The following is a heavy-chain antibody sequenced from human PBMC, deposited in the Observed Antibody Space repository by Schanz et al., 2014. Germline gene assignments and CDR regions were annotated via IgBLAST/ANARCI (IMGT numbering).Heavy chain of an antibody. CDR1: GFTFSSYW. J-gene: IGHJ2*01. CDR2: IKSDGSIT. V-gene: IGHV3-74*01. CDR3: AKDLGVECGDSSCKWYFDL. D-gene: IGHD6-19*01. Sequence: EVQLVESGGGLVQPGGSLRLSCAASGFTFSSYWMHWVRQVPGKGLAWVSRIKSDGSITSYADSVKGRFTISRDNTKNTLYLQMTSLRPKDTAVDYAAKDLGVECGDSSCKWYFDLWGRGTLVTVSS.